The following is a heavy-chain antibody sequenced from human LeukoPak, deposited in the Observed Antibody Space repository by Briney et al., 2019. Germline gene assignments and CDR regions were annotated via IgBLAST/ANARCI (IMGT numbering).Heavy chain of an antibody. CDR3: ATEDVVVVAATLDY. V-gene: IGHV1-18*01. CDR1: GYTFTSYG. CDR2: ISAYNGNT. D-gene: IGHD2-15*01. J-gene: IGHJ4*02. Sequence: GASVKVSCKASGYTFTSYGITWVRQAPGQGLEWMGWISAYNGNTNYAQKLQGRVTMTTDTSTSTAYMELRSLRSDDTAVYYCATEDVVVVAATLDYWGQGTLVTVSS.